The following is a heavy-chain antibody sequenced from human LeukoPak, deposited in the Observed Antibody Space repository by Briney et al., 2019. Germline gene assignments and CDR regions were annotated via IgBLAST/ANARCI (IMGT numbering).Heavy chain of an antibody. CDR1: GFTFSSYG. J-gene: IGHJ4*02. V-gene: IGHV3-30*02. Sequence: GGSLRLSCAASGFTFSSYGMHWVRQAPGKGLEWVAFIRYDGSNKYYADSVKGRFTISRDNSKNTLYLQMNSLRAEDTAVYYCARGDPYSGYDEDYWGQGTLVTVSS. D-gene: IGHD5-12*01. CDR2: IRYDGSNK. CDR3: ARGDPYSGYDEDY.